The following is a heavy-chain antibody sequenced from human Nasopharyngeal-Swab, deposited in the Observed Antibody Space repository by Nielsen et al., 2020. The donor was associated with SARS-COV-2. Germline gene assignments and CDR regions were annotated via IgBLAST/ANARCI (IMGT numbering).Heavy chain of an antibody. V-gene: IGHV5-51*01. Sequence: KVSCKGSGYSFTSYWISWVRQMPGKGLEWMGIIYPGDSDTRYSPSFQGQVTISADKSISTTYLQWSSLKASDTAMYYCARQEGFWPEYFQHWGQGTLVTVSS. J-gene: IGHJ1*01. CDR3: ARQEGFWPEYFQH. CDR1: GYSFTSYW. CDR2: IYPGDSDT.